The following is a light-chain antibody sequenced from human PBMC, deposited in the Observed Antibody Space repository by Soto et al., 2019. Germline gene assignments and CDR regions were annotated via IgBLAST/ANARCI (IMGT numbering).Light chain of an antibody. CDR1: QTVSNNY. Sequence: EFVLTQSPGTLSLSPGERATLSCRASQTVSNNYLAWYQQKPGQAPRFLIYDASSRATGIPARFSGGGSGTDFTLTISRLEPEDFAVYYCQQFGSYPLTFGGGTKVDIK. CDR3: QQFGSYPLT. CDR2: DAS. J-gene: IGKJ4*01. V-gene: IGKV3-20*01.